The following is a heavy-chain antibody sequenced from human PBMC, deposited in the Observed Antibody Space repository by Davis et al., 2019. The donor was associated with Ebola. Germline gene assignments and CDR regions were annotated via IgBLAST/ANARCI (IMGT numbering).Heavy chain of an antibody. CDR3: ARSSAATIGFDR. Sequence: GESLKLSCAASGFTFSSYAMSWVRQAPGEGPEWVSTIGGSGETTYYADSVEGRFTVSRDNSKNILFLQMQSLRAEDTAIYYCARSSAATIGFDRWGQGTLVTVSS. J-gene: IGHJ5*02. D-gene: IGHD2-2*01. CDR1: GFTFSSYA. CDR2: IGGSGETT. V-gene: IGHV3-23*01.